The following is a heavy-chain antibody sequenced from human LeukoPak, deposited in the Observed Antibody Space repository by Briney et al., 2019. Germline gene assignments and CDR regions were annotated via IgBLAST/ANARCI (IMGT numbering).Heavy chain of an antibody. CDR1: GYSFSSYW. V-gene: IGHV5-51*01. CDR2: IYPRDSRT. D-gene: IGHD2-21*01. CDR3: ARHVTVVSPPPY. J-gene: IGHJ4*02. Sequence: GQPLQISSQASGYSFSSYWIAWARPMPGKGLEWMGIIYPRDSRTTYSPSFQGQVTISADKSISTAYLQWNSLKASDTAMYYCARHVTVVSPPPYWGQGTLVTVSS.